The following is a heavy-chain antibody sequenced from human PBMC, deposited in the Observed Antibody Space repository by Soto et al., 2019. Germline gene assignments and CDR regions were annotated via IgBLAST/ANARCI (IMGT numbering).Heavy chain of an antibody. CDR1: GLTFTDYS. D-gene: IGHD5-12*01. Sequence: GGSLRLSCAASGLTFTDYSMNWVRQAPGKGLEWVSFITMSSSTIYYTDSVKGRFTVSRDNAKNSLFLQMNSLRAEDTAVYYCATSKGYSGYAFNYWGQGTLVTVSS. J-gene: IGHJ4*02. V-gene: IGHV3-48*01. CDR2: ITMSSSTI. CDR3: ATSKGYSGYAFNY.